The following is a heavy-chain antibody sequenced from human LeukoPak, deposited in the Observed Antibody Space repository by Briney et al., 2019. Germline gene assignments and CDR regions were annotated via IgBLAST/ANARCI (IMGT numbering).Heavy chain of an antibody. CDR2: IYYSGST. J-gene: IGHJ5*02. CDR3: AREAPRNHWFDP. V-gene: IGHV4-61*01. Sequence: SETLSLTCTVSGGSISSSSYYWSWIRQPPGKGLEWIGYIYYSGSTNYNPSLKSRVTISVDTSKNQFSLKLSSVTAADTAVYYCAREAPRNHWFDPWGQGTLVTVSS. CDR1: GGSISSSSYY.